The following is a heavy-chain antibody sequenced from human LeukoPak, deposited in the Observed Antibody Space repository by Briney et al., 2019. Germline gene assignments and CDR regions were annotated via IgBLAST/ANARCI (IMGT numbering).Heavy chain of an antibody. D-gene: IGHD3-16*01. V-gene: IGHV3-11*04. J-gene: IGHJ4*02. CDR3: ARDALGLPAAY. CDR1: GFTFSDYY. Sequence: PGGSLRLSCAASGFTFSDYYMSWIRQAPGKGLEWVSYISGSGSSIYYADSVKGRFTVSRDNAKNSLYLQVNTLRAEDTAVYYCARDALGLPAAYWGQGALATVSS. CDR2: ISGSGSSI.